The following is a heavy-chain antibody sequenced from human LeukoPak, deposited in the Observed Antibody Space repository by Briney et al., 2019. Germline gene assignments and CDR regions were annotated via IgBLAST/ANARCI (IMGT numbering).Heavy chain of an antibody. J-gene: IGHJ5*02. D-gene: IGHD3-16*02. CDR1: GGSLSGYY. V-gene: IGHV4-34*01. CDR3: ARGITLGGVIVWNWFDP. Sequence: PSETLSLTCGVYGGSLSGYYWTWIRQPPGKGLEWIGEINHSGTTNYNPSLKSRVTISVDTSKNQFSLKLNSVTAADTAVYYCARGITLGGVIVWNWFDPWGQGTLVTVSS. CDR2: INHSGTT.